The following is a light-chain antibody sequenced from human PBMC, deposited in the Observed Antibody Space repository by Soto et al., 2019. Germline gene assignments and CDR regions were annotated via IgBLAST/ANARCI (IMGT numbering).Light chain of an antibody. J-gene: IGLJ2*01. CDR3: SSDAGTVV. CDR1: SSDVGGYNY. Sequence: QSVLTQPPSASGSPGQSVTISCTGTSSDVGGYNYVSWYQQHPGKAPKLMIYEVSKRPSGVPDRFSGSKSGNTASLTVSGLQAEDEADYYCSSDAGTVVFGGGTKVTVL. CDR2: EVS. V-gene: IGLV2-8*01.